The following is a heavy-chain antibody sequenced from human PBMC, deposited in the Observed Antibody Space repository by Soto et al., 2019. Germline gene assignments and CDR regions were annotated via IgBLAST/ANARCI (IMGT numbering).Heavy chain of an antibody. CDR3: ARVIGYDSSGYYYGYFDY. V-gene: IGHV4-31*03. D-gene: IGHD3-22*01. CDR2: IYYSGST. J-gene: IGHJ4*02. CDR1: GGSISSGGYY. Sequence: PSETLSLTCTVSGGSISSGGYYWSWIRQHPGKGLEWIGYIYYSGSTYYNPSLKSRVTISVDTSKNQFSLKLSSVTAADTAVYYCARVIGYDSSGYYYGYFDYWGQGTLVTVSS.